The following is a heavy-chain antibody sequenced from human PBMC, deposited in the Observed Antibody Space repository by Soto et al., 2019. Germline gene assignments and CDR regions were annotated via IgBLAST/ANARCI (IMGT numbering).Heavy chain of an antibody. CDR2: IWYDGSNK. CDR1: GFTFNSYG. CDR3: ARDRFRGTTSLDY. D-gene: IGHD1-7*01. Sequence: PGGSLRLSCAASGFTFNSYGIHWVRQAPGKGLEWVAVIWYDGSNKYYADSVKGRFTISRDNSKNTLYLQMNSLRAEDTAVYYCARDRFRGTTSLDYWGQGTLVTVSS. J-gene: IGHJ4*02. V-gene: IGHV3-33*08.